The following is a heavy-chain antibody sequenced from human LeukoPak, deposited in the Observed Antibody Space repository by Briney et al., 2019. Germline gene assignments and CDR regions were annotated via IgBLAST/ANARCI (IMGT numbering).Heavy chain of an antibody. CDR1: GFTVSSNY. Sequence: PGGSLRLSCAASGFTVSSNYMSWVRQAPGKGLEWVSVIYSGGSTYYADSVKGRFTISRDNSKNTLYLQMNSLRAEDTAVDYCATFRYCSSTSCYYYDSSGYYDYWGQGTLVTVSS. CDR3: ATFRYCSSTSCYYYDSSGYYDY. CDR2: IYSGGST. V-gene: IGHV3-53*01. J-gene: IGHJ4*02. D-gene: IGHD2-2*01.